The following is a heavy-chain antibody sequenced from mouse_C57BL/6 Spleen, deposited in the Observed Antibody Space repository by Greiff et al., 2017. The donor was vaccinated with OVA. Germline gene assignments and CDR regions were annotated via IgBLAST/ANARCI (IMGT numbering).Heavy chain of an antibody. CDR1: GYTFTSYW. D-gene: IGHD1-1*01. CDR3: AIVGVTTVVYWYFDV. CDR2: IDPNRGGT. J-gene: IGHJ1*01. Sequence: QVQLQQPGAELVKPGASVKLSCKASGYTFTSYWMHWVKQRPGRGLEWIGRIDPNRGGTKYNEKFKSKDTLTVDKPSSTTYMQLLCLTSYDSAVYYFAIVGVTTVVYWYFDVWGPGTTVTVSS. V-gene: IGHV1-72*01.